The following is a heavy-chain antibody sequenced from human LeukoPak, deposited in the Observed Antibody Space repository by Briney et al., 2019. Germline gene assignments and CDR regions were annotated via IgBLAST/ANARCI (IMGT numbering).Heavy chain of an antibody. V-gene: IGHV1-18*01. CDR2: ISAYNGNT. J-gene: IGHJ6*02. Sequence: VASVKLCCNCAGYTFASYGNSLVRQAPGQGLEWMGWISAYNGNTNYAQKLQGRVTMTTDTSTSTAYMELRSLRSDDTAVYYCARVLVGATTNYYYYGMDVWGQGTTVTVS. CDR3: ARVLVGATTNYYYYGMDV. D-gene: IGHD1-26*01. CDR1: GYTFASYG.